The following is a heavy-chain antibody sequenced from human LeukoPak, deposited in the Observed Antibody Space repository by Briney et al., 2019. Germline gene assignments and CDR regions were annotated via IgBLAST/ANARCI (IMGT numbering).Heavy chain of an antibody. V-gene: IGHV4-30-2*01. CDR1: GGSISSGGYY. J-gene: IGHJ3*02. Sequence: SQTLSLTCTVSGGSISSGGYYWSWIRQPPGKGLEWIGYIYHSGSTYYNPSLKSRVTISVDTSKNQFSLKLGSVTAADTAVYYCAREDAEWVVVKDAFDIWGQGTMVTVSS. D-gene: IGHD3-22*01. CDR3: AREDAEWVVVKDAFDI. CDR2: IYHSGST.